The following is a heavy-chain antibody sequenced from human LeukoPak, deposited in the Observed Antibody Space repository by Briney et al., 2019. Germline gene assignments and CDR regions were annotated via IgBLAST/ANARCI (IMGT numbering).Heavy chain of an antibody. J-gene: IGHJ4*02. D-gene: IGHD3-10*01. Sequence: GRSMRLSSAASGFTFSSYGMHWVRQAPGTGLEWVAVIWYDGSNKYYADSVKGRFTISRDNSKNTLYLQMNSLRAEDTAVYYCARDVYYGSGPLGYWGQGTLVTVSS. CDR1: GFTFSSYG. CDR2: IWYDGSNK. V-gene: IGHV3-33*01. CDR3: ARDVYYGSGPLGY.